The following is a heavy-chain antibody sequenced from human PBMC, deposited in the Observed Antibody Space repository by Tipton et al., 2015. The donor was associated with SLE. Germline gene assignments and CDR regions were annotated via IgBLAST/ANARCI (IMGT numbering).Heavy chain of an antibody. D-gene: IGHD6-13*01. V-gene: IGHV3-23*03. CDR1: GFTFSSYA. J-gene: IGHJ1*01. CDR3: AKGGAGTYFEH. CDR2: IYSGGST. Sequence: SLRLSCAASGFTFSSYAMSWVRQAPGKGLEWVSVIYSGGSTYYADSVKGRFTFSRDDSKNTLYLQMNSLRAEDTAVYYCAKGGAGTYFEHWGQGPVVTVSS.